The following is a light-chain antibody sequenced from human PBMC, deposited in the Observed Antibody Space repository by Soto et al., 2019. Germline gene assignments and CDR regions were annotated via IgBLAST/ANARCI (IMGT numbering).Light chain of an antibody. V-gene: IGKV1-5*03. Sequence: DIQMTQPPSSLSASVGDRVTITCRASQAIDSWLAWYQQKPGEAPKLLIYKASSLESGVPSRFSGSGSGTEFTLTISSLQPDDFATYYCQKYNSYSRTFGQGTKVDIK. CDR2: KAS. CDR1: QAIDSW. CDR3: QKYNSYSRT. J-gene: IGKJ1*01.